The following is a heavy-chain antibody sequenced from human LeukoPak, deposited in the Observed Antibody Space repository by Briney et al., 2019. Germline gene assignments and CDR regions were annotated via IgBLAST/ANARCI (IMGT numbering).Heavy chain of an antibody. CDR3: ARAVSWGLLDY. CDR1: GYSISSGYY. J-gene: IGHJ4*02. D-gene: IGHD1-26*01. Sequence: SETLSLTCTVSGYSISSGYYWGWIRQPPGKGLEWIGSIYHSGSTYYNPSLTSRVTISVDTSKNQFSLKLTSVTAADTAVYYCARAVSWGLLDYWGQGTLVTVSS. V-gene: IGHV4-38-2*02. CDR2: IYHSGST.